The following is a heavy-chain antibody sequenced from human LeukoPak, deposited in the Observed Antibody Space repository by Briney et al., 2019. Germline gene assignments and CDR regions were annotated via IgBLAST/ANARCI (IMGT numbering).Heavy chain of an antibody. CDR3: AKARYCSGGSCYFDY. D-gene: IGHD2-15*01. Sequence: GGSLRLSCAASGFAFNTYSMDWVRQAPGKGLEWVSGISGSGSSTYYADSVKGRFTISRDNSKNTLYLQMNSLRAEDTAIYYCAKARYCSGGSCYFDYWGQGTLVTVSS. J-gene: IGHJ4*02. V-gene: IGHV3-23*01. CDR2: ISGSGSST. CDR1: GFAFNTYS.